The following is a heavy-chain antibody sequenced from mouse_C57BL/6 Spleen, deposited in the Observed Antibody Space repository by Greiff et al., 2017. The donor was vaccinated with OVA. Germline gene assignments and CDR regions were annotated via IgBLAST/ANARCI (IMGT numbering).Heavy chain of an antibody. Sequence: DVQLQESGPGLVKPSQSLSLTCSVTGYSITSGYYWNWIRQFPGNKLEWMGYISYDGSNNYNPSLKNRISITRDTSKNQFFLKLNSVTTEDTATYYCARDLYYGNTFAYWGQGTLVTVSA. D-gene: IGHD2-1*01. CDR2: ISYDGSN. V-gene: IGHV3-6*01. J-gene: IGHJ3*01. CDR3: ARDLYYGNTFAY. CDR1: GYSITSGYY.